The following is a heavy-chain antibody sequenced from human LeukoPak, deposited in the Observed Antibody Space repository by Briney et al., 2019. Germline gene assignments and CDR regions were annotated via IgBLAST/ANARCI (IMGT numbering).Heavy chain of an antibody. CDR2: MYYSGST. D-gene: IGHD5-12*01. Sequence: PSETLSLTCTVSGGSIRSSYWSWIRQPPGKGLEWIGYMYYSGSTKYNPSLKSRVTMSVDTSQNQFSLKLSSVTAADTAVYHCARVSVSGYGYYYFDYRGQGTLVTVSS. CDR3: ARVSVSGYGYYYFDY. V-gene: IGHV4-59*01. J-gene: IGHJ4*02. CDR1: GGSIRSSY.